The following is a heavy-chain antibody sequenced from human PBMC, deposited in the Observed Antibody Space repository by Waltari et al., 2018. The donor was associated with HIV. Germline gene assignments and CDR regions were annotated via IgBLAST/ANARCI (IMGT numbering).Heavy chain of an antibody. CDR1: EFNVGNYW. V-gene: IGHV3-74*01. CDR2: ITEDGSYA. J-gene: IGHJ4*02. CDR3: VRGSSTPGIDY. D-gene: IGHD2-2*01. Sequence: EVHLVESGGGLVQPGGSLGLSCAASEFNVGNYWMHWVRQAPGKGLVWVSRITEDGSYADYADSVKGRFAISRDNARNTLFLHMNSLRADDTAMYYCVRGSSTPGIDYWGQGTLVTVSS.